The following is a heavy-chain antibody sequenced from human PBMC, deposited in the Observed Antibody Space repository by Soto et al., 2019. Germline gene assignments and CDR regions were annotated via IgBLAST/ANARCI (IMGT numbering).Heavy chain of an antibody. D-gene: IGHD5-12*01. CDR1: GDIFDNYA. Sequence: ASVKVSCKASGDIFDNYAISWVRQAPGQGLEWLGGISPVIGTTHYAQIFQGRLTITADRSTMTTYMELSGLKSEDTAIYFCARDYSGYDPALNRFDPWGQGTLVTVSS. CDR2: ISPVIGTT. V-gene: IGHV1-69*06. J-gene: IGHJ5*02. CDR3: ARDYSGYDPALNRFDP.